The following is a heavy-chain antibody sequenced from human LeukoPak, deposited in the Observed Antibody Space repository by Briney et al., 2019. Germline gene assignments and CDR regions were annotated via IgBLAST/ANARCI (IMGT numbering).Heavy chain of an antibody. Sequence: GESLKISCKGSGYSFTSHWIGWVRQMPGKGLEWMGIIYPGDSDTRYSPSFQGQVTISADKSISTAYLQWSSLKASDTAMYYCARTGTYSSDAFDIWGQGTMVTVSS. CDR3: ARTGTYSSDAFDI. V-gene: IGHV5-51*01. D-gene: IGHD2-21*01. CDR2: IYPGDSDT. CDR1: GYSFTSHW. J-gene: IGHJ3*02.